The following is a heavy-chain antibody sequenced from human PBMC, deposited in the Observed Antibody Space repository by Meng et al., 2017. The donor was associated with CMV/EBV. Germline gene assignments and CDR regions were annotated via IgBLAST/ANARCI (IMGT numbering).Heavy chain of an antibody. Sequence: SVKVSCKASGGTFSSYAISWVRQAPGQGLEWMGGIIPILGTANYAQKFQGRVTITTDESTSTAYMELSSLRSEDTAVYYCARGYCSSTSCYTPQPGLEYYYYYYGMDVWGQGTTVTVSS. CDR1: GGTFSSYA. CDR2: IIPILGTA. J-gene: IGHJ6*02. V-gene: IGHV1-69*05. CDR3: ARGYCSSTSCYTPQPGLEYYYYYYGMDV. D-gene: IGHD2-2*02.